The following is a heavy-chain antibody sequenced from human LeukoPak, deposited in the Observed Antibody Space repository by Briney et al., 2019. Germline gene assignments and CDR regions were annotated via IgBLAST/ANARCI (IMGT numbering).Heavy chain of an antibody. D-gene: IGHD3-3*02. CDR3: ARASPPRRISSRYYFDY. CDR2: INPNSGGT. CDR1: GYTFTGYY. Sequence: VSVKVSCKASGYTFTGYYMHWVRQAPGQGLEWMGWINPNSGGTNYAQKFQGRVTMTRDTSISTAYMELSRLRSDDTAVYYCARASPPRRISSRYYFDYWGQGTLVTVSS. J-gene: IGHJ4*02. V-gene: IGHV1-2*02.